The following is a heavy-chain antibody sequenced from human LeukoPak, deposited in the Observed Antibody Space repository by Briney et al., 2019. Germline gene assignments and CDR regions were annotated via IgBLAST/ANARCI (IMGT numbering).Heavy chain of an antibody. D-gene: IGHD6-13*01. J-gene: IGHJ3*02. V-gene: IGHV5-51*01. CDR1: GYSFTSYW. Sequence: GESLKISCKGSGYSFTSYWTGWVRQMPGKGLEWMGIIYPGDSDTRYSPSFQGQVTISADKSISTAYLQWSSLKASDTAMYYCARHTGYSGWSDAFDIWGQGTMVTVSS. CDR3: ARHTGYSGWSDAFDI. CDR2: IYPGDSDT.